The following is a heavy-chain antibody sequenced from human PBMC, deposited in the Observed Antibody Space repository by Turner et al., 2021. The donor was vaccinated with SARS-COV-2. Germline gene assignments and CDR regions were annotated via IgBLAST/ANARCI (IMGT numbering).Heavy chain of an antibody. V-gene: IGHV3-53*01. CDR3: ARDLMEVGGMDV. CDR2: IYNGGRT. J-gene: IGHJ6*02. Sequence: EVQLVASGGCLIPRGGSLRLSCAASGLTVSSNYMSWVRRAPGKGLEWVSVIYNGGRTYYADSVKGRFTISRDNSKNTLYLQMNSLGAEDTAVYYCARDLMEVGGMDVWGQGTTVTVSS. D-gene: IGHD3-3*01. CDR1: GLTVSSNY.